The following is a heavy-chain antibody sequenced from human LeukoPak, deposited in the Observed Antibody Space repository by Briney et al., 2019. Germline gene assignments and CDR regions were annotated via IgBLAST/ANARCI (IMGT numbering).Heavy chain of an antibody. CDR1: GGTFSSYA. J-gene: IGHJ5*02. Sequence: ASVKVSCKASGGTFSSYAISWVRQAPGQGLEWMGGIFPIFGTANYAQKFQGRVTITTDESTSTAYMELSSLRSEDTAVYYCARGLAPETHSVTRNWFDPWGQGTLVTVSS. D-gene: IGHD4-17*01. V-gene: IGHV1-69*05. CDR2: IFPIFGTA. CDR3: ARGLAPETHSVTRNWFDP.